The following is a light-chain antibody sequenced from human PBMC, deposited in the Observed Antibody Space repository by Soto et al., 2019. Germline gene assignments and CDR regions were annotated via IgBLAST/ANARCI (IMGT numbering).Light chain of an antibody. CDR3: LQVYSFPRT. V-gene: IGKV1-5*01. J-gene: IGKJ1*01. CDR1: QSISSW. CDR2: DAS. Sequence: DIQMTQSPSSLSASVGDRVTITCRASQSISSWLAWYQQKPGKAPKLLIYDASSLESGVPSMFSGSGSGTEFILTINILQPEDFASYFCLQVYSFPRTVGLGTKVDIK.